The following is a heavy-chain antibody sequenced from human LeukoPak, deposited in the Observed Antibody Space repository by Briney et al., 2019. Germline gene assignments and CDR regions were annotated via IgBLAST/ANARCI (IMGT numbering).Heavy chain of an antibody. D-gene: IGHD6-19*01. CDR1: GYTFTSYY. Sequence: ASVKVSCKASGYTFTSYYMPWVRQAPGQGLEWMGIINPSGGSTSYAQKFQGRVTMTRDTSTSTAYMELSSLRSEDTAVYYCATGVAGFYYYYGMDVWGQGTTVTVSS. CDR2: INPSGGST. CDR3: ATGVAGFYYYYGMDV. V-gene: IGHV1-46*01. J-gene: IGHJ6*02.